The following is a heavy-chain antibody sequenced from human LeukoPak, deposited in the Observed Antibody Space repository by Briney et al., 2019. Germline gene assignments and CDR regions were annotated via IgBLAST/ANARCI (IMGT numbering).Heavy chain of an antibody. Sequence: PGGSLRLSCAVSGFTFSSYSMNWVRQAPGKGLEWVSSISISSSNIYYADSVKGRFTISRDNAKNSLYLQMNSLRAEDTAVYYCARGLMANDYWGQGTQVTVSS. V-gene: IGHV3-21*01. CDR2: ISISSSNI. CDR3: ARGLMANDY. J-gene: IGHJ4*02. D-gene: IGHD5-24*01. CDR1: GFTFSSYS.